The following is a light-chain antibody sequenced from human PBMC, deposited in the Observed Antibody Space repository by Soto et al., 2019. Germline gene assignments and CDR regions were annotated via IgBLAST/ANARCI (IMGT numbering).Light chain of an antibody. V-gene: IGKV3-20*01. CDR2: GAS. J-gene: IGKJ1*01. Sequence: EIVFTQCPATLSLAPGGRSTLSCRARQTVSSRYLTWYQQKPGQAPRLLTYGASSRATGIPDRFSGSGSGTDFTLTISRLEPEDFAVYYCQQYGSSGTFGQGTKVDIK. CDR1: QTVSSRY. CDR3: QQYGSSGT.